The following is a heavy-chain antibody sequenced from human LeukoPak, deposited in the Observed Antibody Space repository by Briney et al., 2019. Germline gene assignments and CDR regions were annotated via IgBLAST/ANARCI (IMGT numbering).Heavy chain of an antibody. CDR1: GGSFSGYY. CDR3: ARDSAGTTWGYYYYYMDV. J-gene: IGHJ6*03. Sequence: PSETLSLTCAVYGGSFSGYYWSWIRQPPGKGLEWIGEINHSGSTNYNPSLKSRVTISVDTSKNQFSLKLSSVTAADTAVYYCARDSAGTTWGYYYYYMDVWGKGTTVTISS. V-gene: IGHV4-34*01. CDR2: INHSGST. D-gene: IGHD1-1*01.